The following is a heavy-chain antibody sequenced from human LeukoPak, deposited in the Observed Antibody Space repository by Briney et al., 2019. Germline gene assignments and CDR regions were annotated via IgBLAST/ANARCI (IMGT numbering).Heavy chain of an antibody. V-gene: IGHV4-59*01. CDR1: GGSISSYY. D-gene: IGHD6-13*01. J-gene: IGHJ6*03. Sequence: SETLSLTCSVSGGSISSYYWSWIRQPPGKGLEWIGYIYYSGSTNYNPSLKSRVTISVDTSKNHFSLKLYSVTAADTAVYYCARVVSSSWDYYYYMDVWGKGTTVTISS. CDR3: ARVVSSSWDYYYYMDV. CDR2: IYYSGST.